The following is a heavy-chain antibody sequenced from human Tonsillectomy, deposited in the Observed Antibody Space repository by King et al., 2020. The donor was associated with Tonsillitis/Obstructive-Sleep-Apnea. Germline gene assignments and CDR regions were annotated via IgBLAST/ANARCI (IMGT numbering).Heavy chain of an antibody. CDR2: IKHDGREK. J-gene: IGHJ4*02. Sequence: VQLVESGGGLVQPGGSLRLSCAASKFTFRSYWMSWVRQAPGKGLEWVANIKHDGREKYYVDSVRGRFTFSRDNAKNSLYLQMNSLRAEDTAVYYCARDHVLDYWGQGTLVTVSS. CDR1: KFTFRSYW. CDR3: ARDHVLDY. V-gene: IGHV3-7*04.